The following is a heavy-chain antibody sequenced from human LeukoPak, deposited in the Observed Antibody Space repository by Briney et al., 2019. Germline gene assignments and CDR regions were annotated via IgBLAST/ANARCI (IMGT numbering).Heavy chain of an antibody. V-gene: IGHV3-23*01. D-gene: IGHD3-10*01. CDR2: ISGSGGST. Sequence: PGGSLRLSCAASGFTFSSYAMSWVRQAPGKGLKWVSAISGSGGSTYYADSVKGRFTISRDNSKNTLYLQMNSLRAEDTAVYYCAKDDYGSGSRLDYWGQGTLVTVSS. CDR1: GFTFSSYA. J-gene: IGHJ4*02. CDR3: AKDDYGSGSRLDY.